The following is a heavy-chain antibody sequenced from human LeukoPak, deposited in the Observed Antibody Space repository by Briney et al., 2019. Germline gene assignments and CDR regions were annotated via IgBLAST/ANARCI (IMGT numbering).Heavy chain of an antibody. CDR3: ARHSGTFYYYYYMDV. V-gene: IGHV4-34*01. D-gene: IGHD1-26*01. CDR1: GGSFSGYY. CDR2: ISYSGNT. Sequence: PSETLSLTCAVYGGSFSGYYWGWIRQLPGKGLEWIGTISYSGNTYYNPSLKSRVTISVDTSKNQFSLKLSSVTAADTAVYYCARHSGTFYYYYYMDVWGKGTSVTVPS. J-gene: IGHJ6*03.